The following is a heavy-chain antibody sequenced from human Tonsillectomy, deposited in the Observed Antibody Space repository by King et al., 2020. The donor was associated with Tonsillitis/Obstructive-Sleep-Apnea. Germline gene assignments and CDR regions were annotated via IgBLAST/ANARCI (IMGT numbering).Heavy chain of an antibody. D-gene: IGHD5-18*01. CDR2: ISYDGSNK. CDR1: GFTFSSYG. J-gene: IGHJ4*02. V-gene: IGHV3-30*18. CDR3: AKDRSYGLHFDY. Sequence: VQLVESGGGVVQPGRSLRLSCAASGFTFSSYGMHWVRQAPGKGLEWVAVISYDGSNKYYADSVKGRFTISRDNSKNTLYLQMNSLRAEDTAVYYCAKDRSYGLHFDYWGQGTLVTVSS.